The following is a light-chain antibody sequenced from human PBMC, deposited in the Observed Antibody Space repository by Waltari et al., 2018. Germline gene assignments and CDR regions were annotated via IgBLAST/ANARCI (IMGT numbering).Light chain of an antibody. J-gene: IGLJ3*02. CDR3: TSYTGSNLV. V-gene: IGLV2-8*01. Sequence: QSALTQPPSASGSLGQSVTISCTGTSSDVGGYNYVSWYQHHPGKGPKLLIYEVTKRPSGVPDCVSGSRSANTASLIVSGRQAEDVADYYCTSYTGSNLVFCGRTKLTVL. CDR2: EVT. CDR1: SSDVGGYNY.